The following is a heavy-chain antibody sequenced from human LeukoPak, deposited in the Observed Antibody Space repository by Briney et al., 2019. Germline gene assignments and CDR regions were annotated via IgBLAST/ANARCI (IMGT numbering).Heavy chain of an antibody. CDR1: GGSISSGDYY. CDR2: IYYSGST. V-gene: IGHV4-30-4*01. CDR3: ARAVNPMPITILPTLNWFDP. D-gene: IGHD3-3*01. Sequence: SQTLSLTCSVSGGSISSGDYYWSWIRQPPGKGLEWIGYIYYSGSTYYNPSLKSRVTISVDTSKNQFSLKLSSVTAADTAVYYCARAVNPMPITILPTLNWFDPWGQGTLVTVSS. J-gene: IGHJ5*02.